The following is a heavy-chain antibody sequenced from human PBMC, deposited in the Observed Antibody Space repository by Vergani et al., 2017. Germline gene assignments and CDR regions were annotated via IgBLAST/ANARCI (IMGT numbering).Heavy chain of an antibody. CDR1: GFTVSSNY. J-gene: IGHJ6*03. D-gene: IGHD3-10*01. CDR3: ARDRVTMVRGVTSFGMDV. CDR2: IYSGGST. V-gene: IGHV3-53*04. Sequence: EVQLVESGGGLVQPGGSLRLSCAASGFTVSSNYMSWVRQAPGKGLEWVSVIYSGGSTYYADSVKGRFTISRHNSKNTLYLQMNSLGAEDTAVYYCARDRVTMVRGVTSFGMDVWGKGTTVTVSS.